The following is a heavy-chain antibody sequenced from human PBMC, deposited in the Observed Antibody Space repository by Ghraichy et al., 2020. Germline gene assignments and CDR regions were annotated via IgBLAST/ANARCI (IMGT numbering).Heavy chain of an antibody. D-gene: IGHD6-13*01. CDR3: ARVPLWSSSWYWVQENWFDP. V-gene: IGHV4-4*02. CDR1: GGSISSSNW. CDR2: IYHSGST. Sequence: SETLSLTCAVSGGSISSSNWWSWVRQPPGKGLEWIGEIYHSGSTNYNPSLKSRVTISVDKSKNQFSLKLSSVTAADTAVYYCARVPLWSSSWYWVQENWFDPWGQGTLVTVSS. J-gene: IGHJ5*02.